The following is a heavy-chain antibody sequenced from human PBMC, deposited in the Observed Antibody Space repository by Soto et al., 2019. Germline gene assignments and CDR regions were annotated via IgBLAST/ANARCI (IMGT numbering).Heavy chain of an antibody. V-gene: IGHV1-3*01. CDR2: INPGNGNT. Sequence: QVQVVQSGAEVKKPGAAVKVSGKASGYTVTSYAMHWVREAPGQGHKWMGWINPGNGNTKNSQKFQGRVTITSDTFASTAYMELSSLRSEDTAVYYCARGASSVTTFYFDLWGRGTLVTVSS. D-gene: IGHD4-17*01. CDR3: ARGASSVTTFYFDL. J-gene: IGHJ2*01. CDR1: GYTVTSYA.